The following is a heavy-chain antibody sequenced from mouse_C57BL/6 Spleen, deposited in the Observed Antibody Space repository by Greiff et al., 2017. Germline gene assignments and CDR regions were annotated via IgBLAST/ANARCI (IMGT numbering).Heavy chain of an antibody. CDR3: AREDGNYDY. J-gene: IGHJ2*01. CDR1: GYTFTSYW. Sequence: HVQLQQPGAELVKPGASVKLSCKASGYTFTSYWMQWVKQRPGQGLEWIGEIDPSDSYTNYNQKFKGKATLTVDTSSSTAYMQLSSLTSEDSAVYYCAREDGNYDYWGQGTTLTVSS. CDR2: IDPSDSYT. V-gene: IGHV1-50*01. D-gene: IGHD2-1*01.